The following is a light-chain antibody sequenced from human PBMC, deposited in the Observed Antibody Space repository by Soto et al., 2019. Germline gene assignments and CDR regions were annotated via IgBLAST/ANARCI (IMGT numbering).Light chain of an antibody. CDR1: SSDVGGYNY. V-gene: IGLV2-8*01. CDR3: SSYAGSNNFEIV. Sequence: QSALTQPPSASGSPGQSATISCTGTSSDVGGYNYVSWYQQHPGKAPKLMIYEVSKRPSGVPDRFSGSKSCNTASLTVSGLQAEDEADYYCSSYAGSNNFEIVFGGGTKLTVL. CDR2: EVS. J-gene: IGLJ3*02.